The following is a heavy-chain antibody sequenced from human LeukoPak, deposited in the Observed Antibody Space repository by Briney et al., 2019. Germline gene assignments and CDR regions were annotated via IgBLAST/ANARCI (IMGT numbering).Heavy chain of an antibody. Sequence: GGSLRLSCAASGFTVSTNYMNWVHQAPGKGLEWVSILYSGSSTYYADSVEGRFIVSRDSSKNTLSLQMNDLRAEDTAVYYCARVADHFHWYLDLWGRGTLVSVSS. CDR3: ARVADHFHWYLDL. V-gene: IGHV3-53*01. J-gene: IGHJ2*01. D-gene: IGHD3-3*02. CDR2: LYSGSST. CDR1: GFTVSTNY.